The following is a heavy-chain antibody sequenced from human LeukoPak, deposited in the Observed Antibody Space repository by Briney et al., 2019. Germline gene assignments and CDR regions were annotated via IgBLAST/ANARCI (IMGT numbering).Heavy chain of an antibody. D-gene: IGHD7-27*01. CDR2: MYHSGST. CDR3: ARGFRGDNFDY. CDR1: GYSISSAYY. J-gene: IGHJ4*02. Sequence: SETLSLTCSVSGYSISSAYYWGWIRQPPGQGLEWIGTMYHSGSTNYNPSLKSRVTISVDTSKNQFSLKLSSATAADTAVYFCARGFRGDNFDYWGQGTLVTVSS. V-gene: IGHV4-38-2*02.